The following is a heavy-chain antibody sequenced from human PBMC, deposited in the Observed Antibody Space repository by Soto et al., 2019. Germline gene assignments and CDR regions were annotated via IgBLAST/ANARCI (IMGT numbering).Heavy chain of an antibody. J-gene: IGHJ6*02. D-gene: IGHD6-19*01. Sequence: ASVKVSCKASGYTFTSYAMHWVRQAPGQRLEWMGWINAGNGNTKYSQKFQGRVTITRDTSASTAYMELSSLRSEDTAVYYCAITVAGYDYYYGMDGWAQGTTDTVSS. CDR2: INAGNGNT. CDR3: AITVAGYDYYYGMDG. CDR1: GYTFTSYA. V-gene: IGHV1-3*01.